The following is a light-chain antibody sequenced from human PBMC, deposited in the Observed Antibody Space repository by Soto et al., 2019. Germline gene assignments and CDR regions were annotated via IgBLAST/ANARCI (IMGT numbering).Light chain of an antibody. V-gene: IGLV1-47*02. J-gene: IGLJ7*01. CDR3: AAWDDSLSGPV. CDR1: SSNIGSNF. Sequence: QPVLTQPPSASGTPGQRVTISCSGSSSNIGSNFVYWYQQLPGTAPKLLIYSNNLRPSGVPDRFSASKSGTSASLAISGLRSEDEADYYCAAWDDSLSGPVFGGGTQLTVL. CDR2: SNN.